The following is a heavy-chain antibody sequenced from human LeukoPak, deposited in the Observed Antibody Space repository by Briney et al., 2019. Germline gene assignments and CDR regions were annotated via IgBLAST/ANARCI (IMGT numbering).Heavy chain of an antibody. CDR3: AIGVSVGND. CDR1: GFTFSNYW. CDR2: IKQDGSEK. V-gene: IGHV3-7*01. J-gene: IGHJ4*02. Sequence: GGSLRLSCAASGFTFSNYWMSWVRQAPGKGLEWVANIKQDGSEKDYVDSVKGRFTISRDNAKKSLYLQMNSLRDEDTAVYYCAIGVSVGNDWGQGTLVTVSS. D-gene: IGHD1-1*01.